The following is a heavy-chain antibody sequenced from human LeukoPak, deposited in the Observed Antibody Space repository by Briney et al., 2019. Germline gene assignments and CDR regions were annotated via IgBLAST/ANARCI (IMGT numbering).Heavy chain of an antibody. J-gene: IGHJ4*02. CDR1: GFTFSSYS. CDR3: ASSTTVVTPFDY. V-gene: IGHV3-21*01. D-gene: IGHD4-23*01. CDR2: ISSSSSYI. Sequence: KPGGSLRLSCAASGFTFSSYSMNWVRQAPGKGLEWVSSISSSSSYIYYADSVKGRFAISRDNANNSLFLQMNSLGAEDTAVYYCASSTTVVTPFDYWGRGTLVTVSA.